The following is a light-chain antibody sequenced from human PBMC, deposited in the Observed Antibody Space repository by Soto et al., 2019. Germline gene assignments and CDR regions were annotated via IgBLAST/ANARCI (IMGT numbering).Light chain of an antibody. J-gene: IGKJ1*01. V-gene: IGKV1-39*01. CDR2: AAS. CDR1: QGISTY. CDR3: QQTYSPTCR. Sequence: DRRVTPSSSYLSASVVDKVTITCRASQGISTYLNWYQQKPGKAPKLLIYAASSLQSGVPSRFSGSGSETDFTLTIISLQPEDFATYSCQQTYSPTCRFGEGTKVDIK.